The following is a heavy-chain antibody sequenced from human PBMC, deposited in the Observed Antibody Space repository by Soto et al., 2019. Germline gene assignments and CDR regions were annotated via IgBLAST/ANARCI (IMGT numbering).Heavy chain of an antibody. D-gene: IGHD1-26*01. CDR2: IHYSGST. CDR1: GGSISGYY. CDR3: ARPSWEHLLGST. Sequence: SETLSLTCSVSGGSISGYYWSWIRHSPGKGLEFIGQIHYSGSTSYNPSLESRVIMSIDTSKNQFSLKLTSVTAADTAVYYCARPSWEHLLGSTWGQGTLVTVSS. J-gene: IGHJ4*02. V-gene: IGHV4-59*01.